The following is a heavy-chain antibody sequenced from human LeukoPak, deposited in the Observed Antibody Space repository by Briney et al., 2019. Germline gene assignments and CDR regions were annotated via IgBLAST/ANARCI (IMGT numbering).Heavy chain of an antibody. CDR3: ARQNYDIFGFDASDI. V-gene: IGHV4-59*08. CDR1: GGSISSYY. D-gene: IGHD3-9*01. CDR2: IYYSGST. Sequence: ETLSLTCTVSGGSISSYYWSWIRQPPGKGLEWIGYIYYSGSTNYNPSLKSRVTISVDTSKNQFSLKLSSVTAADTAVYYCARQNYDIFGFDASDIWGQGTMVTVSS. J-gene: IGHJ3*02.